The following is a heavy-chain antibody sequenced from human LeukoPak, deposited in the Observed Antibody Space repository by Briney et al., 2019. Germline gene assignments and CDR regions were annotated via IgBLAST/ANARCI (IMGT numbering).Heavy chain of an antibody. CDR2: IKEDGSDK. V-gene: IGHV3-7*04. CDR3: ARVLWFGGIYYFDY. J-gene: IGHJ4*02. CDR1: GFTFRSFW. Sequence: GGSLRLSCAASGFTFRSFWMSWVRQAPGKGLEWVASIKEDGSDKYYVESVKGRFTISRENARNSLYLQMNSLRAEDTAVYYCARVLWFGGIYYFDYWGQGTLVTVSS. D-gene: IGHD3-10*01.